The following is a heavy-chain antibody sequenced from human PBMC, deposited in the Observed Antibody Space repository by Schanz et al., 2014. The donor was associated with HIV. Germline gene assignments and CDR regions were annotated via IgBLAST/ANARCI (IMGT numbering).Heavy chain of an antibody. V-gene: IGHV3-30*18. D-gene: IGHD1-20*01. CDR3: AKDQGDITVTPFPS. J-gene: IGHJ5*02. CDR1: GFTLSSYG. Sequence: QVQLVESGGGVVQPGRSLRLSCAASGFTLSSYGRNFFLQAPGKGLDGVAVISYDRRNKYYADSVKGRFTISRDNSKNTLFLQMNSLRAEDTAMYYCAKDQGDITVTPFPSWRQGNLVTVSS. CDR2: ISYDRRNK.